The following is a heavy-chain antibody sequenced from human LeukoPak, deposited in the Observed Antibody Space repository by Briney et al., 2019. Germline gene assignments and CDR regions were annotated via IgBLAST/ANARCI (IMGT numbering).Heavy chain of an antibody. CDR3: AKRSSTSSGYFDF. V-gene: IGHV3-23*01. CDR2: ITGSAAYT. J-gene: IGHJ4*02. Sequence: ETLSLTCAVYGGSFSGYYWSWIRQPPGKGLEWVSAITGSAAYTNHADSVKGRFTISRDNSKNTIYLQMNSLRAEDTAIYYCAKRSSTSSGYFDFWGRGTLVTVSS. CDR1: GGSFSGYY. D-gene: IGHD3-22*01.